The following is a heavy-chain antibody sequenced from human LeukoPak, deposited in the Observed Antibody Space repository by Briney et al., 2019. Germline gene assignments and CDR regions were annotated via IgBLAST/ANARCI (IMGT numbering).Heavy chain of an antibody. Sequence: ASVKVSCKASGYTFTSYGISWVRQAPGQGLEWMGWISAYNGNTNYAQKLQGRVTMTTDTSTSTAYMELRSLRSDDTAVYYCARVNWGYCSSTSCYYFDYWGQGTLVTVSS. V-gene: IGHV1-18*01. D-gene: IGHD2-2*01. CDR2: ISAYNGNT. CDR3: ARVNWGYCSSTSCYYFDY. J-gene: IGHJ4*02. CDR1: GYTFTSYG.